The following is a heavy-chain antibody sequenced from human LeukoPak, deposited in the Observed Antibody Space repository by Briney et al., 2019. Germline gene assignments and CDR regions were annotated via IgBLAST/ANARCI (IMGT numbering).Heavy chain of an antibody. J-gene: IGHJ4*02. CDR1: GYTFSRYG. D-gene: IGHD2-21*02. Sequence: GASVKVSCKASGYTFSRYGINWVRQAPGQGLEWMGWISVYNGNTDYAQKFQGRVTMTTDTSTSTAYMDLRSLRSDDTAVYYCARDRGILSAIPNDLWGQGTLVTVSS. V-gene: IGHV1-18*04. CDR3: ARDRGILSAIPNDL. CDR2: ISVYNGNT.